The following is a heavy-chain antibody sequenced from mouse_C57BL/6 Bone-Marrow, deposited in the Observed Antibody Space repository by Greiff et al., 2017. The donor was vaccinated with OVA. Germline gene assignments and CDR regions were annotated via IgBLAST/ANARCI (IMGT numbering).Heavy chain of an antibody. CDR3: ASRGGDGNLAY. V-gene: IGHV5-12*01. CDR2: ISNGGGST. CDR1: GFTFSDYY. D-gene: IGHD2-1*01. Sequence: EVQGVESGGGLVQPGGSLKLSCAASGFTFSDYYMYWVRQTPEKRLEWVAYISNGGGSTYYPDTVKGRFTISRDNAKNTLYLQMSRVKSEDTAMYYCASRGGDGNLAYWGQGTLVTVSA. J-gene: IGHJ3*01.